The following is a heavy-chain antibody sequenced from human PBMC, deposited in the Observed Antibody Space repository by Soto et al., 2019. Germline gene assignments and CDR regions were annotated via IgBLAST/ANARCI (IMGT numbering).Heavy chain of an antibody. CDR3: ARRIGVLATNPYYYYYMDV. J-gene: IGHJ6*03. D-gene: IGHD3-10*01. CDR2: MNPNSGNT. V-gene: IGHV1-8*01. Sequence: ASVKVSCKASGYTFTSYDINWVRQATGQGLERMGRMNPNSGNTGYAQKFQGGVTMTRNTSISTAYMELSSLRSEDTAVYYCARRIGVLATNPYYYYYMDVRGKGTTGTVSS. CDR1: GYTFTSYD.